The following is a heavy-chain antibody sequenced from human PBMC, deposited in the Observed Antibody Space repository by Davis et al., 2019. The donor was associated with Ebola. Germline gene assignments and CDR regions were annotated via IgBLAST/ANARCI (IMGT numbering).Heavy chain of an antibody. Sequence: SETLSLTCVISGGSVSSDSVAWNWIRQSPSRGLEWLGRTYYRSKWFNDYATSVKSRITIKPDTSMNRFSLHLNPVTPEDTAIYYCARAQIDVLPQFYNYYYFDLWGRGTLVTVSS. J-gene: IGHJ2*01. D-gene: IGHD3-9*01. V-gene: IGHV6-1*01. CDR3: ARAQIDVLPQFYNYYYFDL. CDR1: GGSVSSDSVA. CDR2: TYYRSKWFN.